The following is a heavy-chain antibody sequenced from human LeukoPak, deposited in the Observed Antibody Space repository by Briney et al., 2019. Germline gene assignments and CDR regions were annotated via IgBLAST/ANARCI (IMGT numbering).Heavy chain of an antibody. CDR3: ARDGVDYGDYEGYFDY. CDR1: GYTFTSYA. CDR2: INAGNGNT. Sequence: ASVKVSCKASGYTFTSYAMHWVRQAPGQRLEWMGWINAGNGNTKYSQKSQGRVTITRDTSASTAYMELSSLRSEDTAVYYCARDGVDYGDYEGYFDYWGQGTLVTVSS. D-gene: IGHD4-17*01. V-gene: IGHV1-3*01. J-gene: IGHJ4*02.